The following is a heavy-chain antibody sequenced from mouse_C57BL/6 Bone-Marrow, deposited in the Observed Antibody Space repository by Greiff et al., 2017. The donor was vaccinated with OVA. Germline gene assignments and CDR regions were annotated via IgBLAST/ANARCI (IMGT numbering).Heavy chain of an antibody. CDR3: ARHEDGYYASYFDY. CDR2: IYPGDGDT. Sequence: VKLMESGPELVKPGASVKISCKASGYAFSSSWMNWVQQRPGKGLEWIGRIYPGDGDTNYNGKFKGQATLTADKSSSTAYMQLSSLTSEDSAVYFCARHEDGYYASYFDYWGQGTTLTVSS. D-gene: IGHD2-3*01. V-gene: IGHV1-82*01. CDR1: GYAFSSSW. J-gene: IGHJ2*01.